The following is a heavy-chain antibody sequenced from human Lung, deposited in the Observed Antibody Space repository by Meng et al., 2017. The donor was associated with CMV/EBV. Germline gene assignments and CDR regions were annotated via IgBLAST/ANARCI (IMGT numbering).Heavy chain of an antibody. Sequence: GESLKIPRTASGFTFSTYDFHWVRQPTGKGLEWVSSIGTVGDTYSISSVNGRFINSREVAKNSVYIQMNGLRNGDPGLYCCGRARSPTHCDYWGQEALVTVSS. CDR3: GRARSPTHCDY. J-gene: IGHJ4*02. V-gene: IGHV3-13*01. CDR2: IGTVGDT. CDR1: GFTFSTYD.